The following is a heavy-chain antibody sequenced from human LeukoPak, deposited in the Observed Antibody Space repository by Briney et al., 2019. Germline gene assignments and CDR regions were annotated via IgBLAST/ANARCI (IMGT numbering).Heavy chain of an antibody. V-gene: IGHV1-2*02. D-gene: IGHD6-13*01. Sequence: GASVKVSCKASGYTFTDYYMHWVRQAPGQGLEWMGWINPNSGGTNYAQKSQGRGTMNTDTSISTASMEVSRLRSDDTAVYYCARVRIGQQLDKYYYYAMDVWGQGTTVTVSS. CDR1: GYTFTDYY. CDR3: ARVRIGQQLDKYYYYAMDV. J-gene: IGHJ6*02. CDR2: INPNSGGT.